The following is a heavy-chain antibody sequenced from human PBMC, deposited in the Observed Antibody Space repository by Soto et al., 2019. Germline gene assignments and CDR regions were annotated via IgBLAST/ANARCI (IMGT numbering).Heavy chain of an antibody. CDR1: GGSVSSGSYY. J-gene: IGHJ6*02. CDR3: ARDRVDRGYYYYGMDV. CDR2: IYYSGST. Sequence: SETLSLTCTVSGGSVSSGSYYWSWIRQPPGKGLEWIGYIYYSGSTNYNPSLKSRVTISVDTSKNQFSLKLSSVTAADTAVYYCARDRVDRGYYYYGMDVWGQGTTVTVSS. V-gene: IGHV4-61*01. D-gene: IGHD3-22*01.